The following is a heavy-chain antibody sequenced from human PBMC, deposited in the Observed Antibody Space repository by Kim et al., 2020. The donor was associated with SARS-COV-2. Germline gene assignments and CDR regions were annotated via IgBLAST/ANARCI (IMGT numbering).Heavy chain of an antibody. Sequence: GTDRHYVDYMKGRFTISRDNAKNSWYLQMNSLRAEDTAVYYCARWTSTSYYWGQGTLVTVSS. J-gene: IGHJ4*02. CDR3: ARWTSTSYY. D-gene: IGHD2-2*01. V-gene: IGHV3-7*01. CDR2: GTDR.